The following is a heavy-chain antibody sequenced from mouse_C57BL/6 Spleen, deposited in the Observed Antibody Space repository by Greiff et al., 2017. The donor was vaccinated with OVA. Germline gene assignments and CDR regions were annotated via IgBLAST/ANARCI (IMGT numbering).Heavy chain of an antibody. V-gene: IGHV1-64*01. J-gene: IGHJ2*01. CDR2: IHPNRGST. CDR1: GYTFTSYW. CDR3: ARRSLYDFDY. D-gene: IGHD1-1*01. Sequence: VQLHQPGAELVQPGASVKLSCKASGYTFTSYWMHWVRQRPGQGLEWIGMIHPNRGSTNYTEKFKSMATLTVDKSYRSAYTQLSSLTSEDYAVYNSARRSLYDFDYWGQGTTLTVSS.